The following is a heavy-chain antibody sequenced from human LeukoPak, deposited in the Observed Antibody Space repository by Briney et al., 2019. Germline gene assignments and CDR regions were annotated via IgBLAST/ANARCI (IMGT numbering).Heavy chain of an antibody. Sequence: ASVKVSCKASGYTFTDYYMHWVRQAPGQGLEWMGWIDPNSGGTSYAQKFQDRVTMTRDTSISTAYMELSSLRSDDTAVYYCATELGATYDNYYHGMDVWGQGTTVTVSS. CDR2: IDPNSGGT. CDR3: ATELGATYDNYYHGMDV. CDR1: GYTFTDYY. V-gene: IGHV1-2*02. J-gene: IGHJ6*02. D-gene: IGHD1-26*01.